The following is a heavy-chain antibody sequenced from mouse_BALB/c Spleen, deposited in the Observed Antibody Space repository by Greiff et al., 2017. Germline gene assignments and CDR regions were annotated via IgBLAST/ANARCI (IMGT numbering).Heavy chain of an antibody. Sequence: VQLQQSGTVLARPGASVKMSCKASGYTFTSYWMHWVKQRPGQGLEWIGAIYPGNSDTSYNQKFKGKAKLTAVTSTSTAYMELSSLTNEDSAVYYCTRGTEGDFPFADWGQGTLVTVSA. CDR2: IYPGNSDT. D-gene: IGHD3-3*01. V-gene: IGHV1-5*01. J-gene: IGHJ3*01. CDR1: GYTFTSYW. CDR3: TRGTEGDFPFAD.